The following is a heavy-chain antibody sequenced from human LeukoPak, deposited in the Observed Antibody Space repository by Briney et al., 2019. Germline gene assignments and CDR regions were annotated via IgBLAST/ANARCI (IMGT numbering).Heavy chain of an antibody. V-gene: IGHV3-64*01. CDR2: ISSNGGST. CDR1: GFTFSTYE. J-gene: IGHJ4*02. CDR3: ARDGYCSSTSCEYYFDY. D-gene: IGHD2-2*03. Sequence: GSLRLSCATSGFTFSTYEMDWVRQAPGKGLEYVSAISSNGGSTYYANSVKGRFTISRDNSKNTLYLQMGSLRAEDMAVYYCARDGYCSSTSCEYYFDYWGQGTLVTVSS.